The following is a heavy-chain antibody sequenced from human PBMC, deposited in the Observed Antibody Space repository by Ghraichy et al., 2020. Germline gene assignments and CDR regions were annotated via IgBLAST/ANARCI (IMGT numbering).Heavy chain of an antibody. CDR3: ANHQSDGDPSQTIYYYYGMDV. V-gene: IGHV3-23*01. D-gene: IGHD1/OR15-1a*01. J-gene: IGHJ6*02. CDR1: GFTFSSYA. Sequence: GESLNISCAASGFTFSSYAMSWVRQAPGKGLEWVSAISGSGGSTYYADSVKGRFTISRDNSKNTLYLQMNSLRAEDTAVYYCANHQSDGDPSQTIYYYYGMDVWGQGTTVTVSS. CDR2: ISGSGGST.